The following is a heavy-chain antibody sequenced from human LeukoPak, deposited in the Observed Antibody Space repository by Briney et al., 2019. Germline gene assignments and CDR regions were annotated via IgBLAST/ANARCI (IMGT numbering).Heavy chain of an antibody. CDR3: AKDSTAEPGAFDI. D-gene: IGHD1-14*01. Sequence: GGSLRLSCAASGFTFSSYAMSWVRHAPGEGLEWVSTISSSGGSTYYADSVKGRFTISRDNSKNTLYLQTNSLRAEDTAVYYCAKDSTAEPGAFDIWGQGTMVTVSS. J-gene: IGHJ3*02. CDR2: ISSSGGST. CDR1: GFTFSSYA. V-gene: IGHV3-23*01.